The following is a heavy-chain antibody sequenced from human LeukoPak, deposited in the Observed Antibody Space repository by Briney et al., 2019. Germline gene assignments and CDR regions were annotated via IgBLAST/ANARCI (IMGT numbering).Heavy chain of an antibody. CDR3: ARDFGYSYFDY. J-gene: IGHJ4*02. V-gene: IGHV4-39*07. CDR1: GGSISSSSYY. Sequence: SETLSLTCTVSGGSISSSSYYRGWIRQPPGKGLEWIGSIYYSGSTYYNPSLKSRVTISVDTSKNQFSLKLSSVTAADTAVYYCARDFGYSYFDYWGQGTLVTVSS. CDR2: IYYSGST. D-gene: IGHD5-24*01.